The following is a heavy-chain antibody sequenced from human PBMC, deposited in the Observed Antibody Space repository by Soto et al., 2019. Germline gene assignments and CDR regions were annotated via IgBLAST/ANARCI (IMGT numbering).Heavy chain of an antibody. CDR1: GFTFSSYA. Sequence: GGSLRLSCAASGFTFSSYAMSWVRQAPGKGLEWVSAISGSGGSTYYADSVKGRFTISRDNSKNTLYLQMNSLRAEDTAVYYCAKVPYSSGWYFLVYWGQGTLVTVSS. CDR3: AKVPYSSGWYFLVY. J-gene: IGHJ4*02. CDR2: ISGSGGST. D-gene: IGHD6-19*01. V-gene: IGHV3-23*01.